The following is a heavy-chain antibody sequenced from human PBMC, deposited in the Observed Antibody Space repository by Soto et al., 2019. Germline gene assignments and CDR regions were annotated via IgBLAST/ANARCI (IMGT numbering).Heavy chain of an antibody. J-gene: IGHJ4*02. D-gene: IGHD2-21*02. CDR1: GLTFSNFR. CDR3: ARDTAGLSY. V-gene: IGHV3-74*01. Sequence: EVQLVESGGGLVQPGGSPRLSCAASGLTFSNFRMHWVRQAPGKGLVWVALISNDGRSTNHADSVEGRFTISRDNAKSTLYLQLNSLRAEDTAVYYCARDTAGLSYWGQGTLVTVSS. CDR2: ISNDGRST.